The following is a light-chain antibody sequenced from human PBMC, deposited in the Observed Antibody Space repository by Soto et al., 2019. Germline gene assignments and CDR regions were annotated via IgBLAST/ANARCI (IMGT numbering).Light chain of an antibody. CDR1: QSISSW. V-gene: IGKV1-5*01. Sequence: DIQMTQSPSTLSASVGDRVTITCRASQSISSWLAWYQQKPGKAPKLLIYDASSLESGVPDRFSGGGSGTDFTLTISRLEPEDFAVYYCQQYHNSPPTFGQGTKVDIK. CDR2: DAS. J-gene: IGKJ1*01. CDR3: QQYHNSPPT.